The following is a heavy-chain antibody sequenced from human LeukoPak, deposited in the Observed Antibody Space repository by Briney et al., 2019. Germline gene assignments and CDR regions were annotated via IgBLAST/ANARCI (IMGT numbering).Heavy chain of an antibody. J-gene: IGHJ4*02. CDR2: IRYDGSNK. V-gene: IGHV3-30*02. D-gene: IGHD5-18*01. CDR1: GFTFSSYS. Sequence: PVRSLSLSCAASGFTFSSYSMNGVRQAPGKGLEWVAFIRYDGSNKYYADSVKGRFTISRDNSKNTLSLQMNSLRADDTAVYYCAKDTGQLWLKFDYWGQGTLVTVSS. CDR3: AKDTGQLWLKFDY.